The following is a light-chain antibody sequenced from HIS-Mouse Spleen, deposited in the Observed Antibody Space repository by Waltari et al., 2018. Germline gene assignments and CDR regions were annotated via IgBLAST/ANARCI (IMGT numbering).Light chain of an antibody. CDR3: QQSYRTLMYT. Sequence: DIQMPPSPSSLSASVGDTVTITCRASQSISSYLNWYQQKPGKAPKLLIYAVSSLQSRVPSRFSGSESGTEFTHTISSPQPEDFATDYCQQSYRTLMYTLGQGTKLEIK. CDR2: AVS. CDR1: QSISSY. J-gene: IGKJ2*01. V-gene: IGKV1-39*01.